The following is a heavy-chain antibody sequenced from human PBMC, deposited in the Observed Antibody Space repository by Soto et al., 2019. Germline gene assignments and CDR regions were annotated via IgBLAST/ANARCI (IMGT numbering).Heavy chain of an antibody. CDR2: ISPGSRYP. Sequence: SLILSCSFSVFTCVDADISLILQAPGKGLEWLSYISPGSRYPAYADSVKCRFTISRDNAKRSLYLQMMSLTAEDTAIYYCVRGGGGGLFEPWGQGTLVNVSS. V-gene: IGHV3-11*06. D-gene: IGHD2-15*01. J-gene: IGHJ5*02. CDR1: VFTCVDAD. CDR3: VRGGGGGLFEP.